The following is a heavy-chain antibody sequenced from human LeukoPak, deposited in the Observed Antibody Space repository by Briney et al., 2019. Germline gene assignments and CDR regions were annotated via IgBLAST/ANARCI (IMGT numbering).Heavy chain of an antibody. J-gene: IGHJ3*02. CDR3: ARDWGYCSGTRCLIARAFDI. D-gene: IGHD2-2*01. CDR1: GGTFSSYA. V-gene: IGHV1-69*05. Sequence: GSSVKVSCKASGGTFSSYAISWVRQAPGQGLEWMGGIIPIFGTANYAQKFQGRVTITTDESTSTAYMELSSLRSEDTAVYYCARDWGYCSGTRCLIARAFDIWGQGTMVTVSS. CDR2: IIPIFGTA.